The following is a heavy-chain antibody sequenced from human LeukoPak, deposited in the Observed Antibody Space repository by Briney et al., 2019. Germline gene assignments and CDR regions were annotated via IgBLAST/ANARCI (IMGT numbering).Heavy chain of an antibody. V-gene: IGHV1-2*02. CDR3: ARERDSGYDLAHFDY. D-gene: IGHD5-12*01. CDR1: GYTFTGYY. J-gene: IGHJ4*02. CDR2: INPNSGGT. Sequence: GSVKVSCKASGYTFTGYYMHWVRQAPGQGLEWMGWINPNSGGTNYAQKFQGRVTMTRDTSISTAYMELSRLRSDDTAVYYCARERDSGYDLAHFDYWGKGTLVTVSS.